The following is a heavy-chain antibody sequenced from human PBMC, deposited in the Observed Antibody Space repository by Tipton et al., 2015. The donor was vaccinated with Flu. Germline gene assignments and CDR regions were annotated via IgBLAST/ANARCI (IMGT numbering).Heavy chain of an antibody. Sequence: TLSLICTVSGGSISSSSYYWGWIRQPPGKGLEWIGSIYYSGSTYYNPSLKSRVTISVDTSKNQFSLKLSSVTAADTAVYYCARDVSGGILTGYRYFDYWGRGTLVTVSS. J-gene: IGHJ4*02. CDR3: ARDVSGGILTGYRYFDY. V-gene: IGHV4-39*07. CDR2: IYYSGST. D-gene: IGHD3-9*01. CDR1: GGSISSSSYY.